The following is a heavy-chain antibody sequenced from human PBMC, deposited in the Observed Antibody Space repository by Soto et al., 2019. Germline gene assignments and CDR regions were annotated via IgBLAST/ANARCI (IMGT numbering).Heavy chain of an antibody. V-gene: IGHV4-34*01. D-gene: IGHD2-2*02. CDR1: GGSFSGYY. Sequence: SETLSLTCAVYGGSFSGYYWSWIRQPPGKGLEWIGEINHSGSTNYNPSLKGRVTISVDTSKNQFSLKLSSVTAADTAVYYCARTRVYCSSTSCYRNYYYGMDVSGQVTRGTVSS. CDR3: ARTRVYCSSTSCYRNYYYGMDV. J-gene: IGHJ6*02. CDR2: INHSGST.